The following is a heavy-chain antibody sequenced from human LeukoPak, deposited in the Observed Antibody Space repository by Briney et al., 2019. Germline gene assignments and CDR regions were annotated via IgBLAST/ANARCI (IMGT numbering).Heavy chain of an antibody. D-gene: IGHD3-22*01. CDR2: ISSSSSTI. CDR1: GFTFSSYS. CDR3: ARDRHPSDSSGYYYYFDY. J-gene: IGHJ4*02. Sequence: GGSLRLSCAASGFTFSSYSMNWVSQAPGKGLEWVSYISSSSSTIYYADSVKGRFTISRDNAKNSLYLQMNSLRAEDTAVYYCARDRHPSDSSGYYYYFDYWGQGALVTVSS. V-gene: IGHV3-48*04.